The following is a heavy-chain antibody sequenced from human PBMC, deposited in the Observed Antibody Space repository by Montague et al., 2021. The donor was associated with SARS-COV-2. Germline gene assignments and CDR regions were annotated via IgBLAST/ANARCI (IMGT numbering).Heavy chain of an antibody. CDR1: RGSVKSYY. V-gene: IGHV4-34*01. CDR2: INHSGTT. CDR3: ARGRPVQGSIRHFESVSSGVLDL. D-gene: IGHD2-8*01. Sequence: SETRSLTCAVYRGSVKSYYWTWIRQAPGKGLAWIGEINHSGTTNYNPSLKSRVTMSIDASKRQFSLRLNSVSAADTAVYFCARGRPVQGSIRHFESVSSGVLDLWGPGSMVIVSS. J-gene: IGHJ3*01.